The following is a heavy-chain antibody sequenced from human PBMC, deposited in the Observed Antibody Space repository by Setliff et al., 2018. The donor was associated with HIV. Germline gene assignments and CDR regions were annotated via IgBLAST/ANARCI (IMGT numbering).Heavy chain of an antibody. CDR1: GFTLSDYW. J-gene: IGHJ4*02. CDR3: AKKTAAYTSGSWLHY. CDR2: MNEDGNII. Sequence: PGGSLRLSCAASGFTLSDYWMHWVRQAPGKGLVWVSRMNEDGNIINYANSVEGRFTISRDNAKNTLYLQMDSLSVEDTAAYYCAKKTAAYTSGSWLHYWGQGTLVTVSS. V-gene: IGHV3-74*01. D-gene: IGHD3-10*01.